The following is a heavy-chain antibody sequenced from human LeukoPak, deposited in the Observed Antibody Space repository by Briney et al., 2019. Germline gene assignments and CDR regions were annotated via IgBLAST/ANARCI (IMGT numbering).Heavy chain of an antibody. D-gene: IGHD6-6*01. CDR2: IYPGDSET. V-gene: IGHV5-51*01. CDR1: GYSFTSYW. J-gene: IGHJ3*02. CDR3: ASRTSSSIHDAFDI. Sequence: GQSLNISCKGPGYSFTSYWIGWVRQMPGKGLAWMGIIYPGDSETRYSTSFQGQVTISADKSTSTAYLQWSSLKASDTAMYYCASRTSSSIHDAFDIWGQGTMVTVSS.